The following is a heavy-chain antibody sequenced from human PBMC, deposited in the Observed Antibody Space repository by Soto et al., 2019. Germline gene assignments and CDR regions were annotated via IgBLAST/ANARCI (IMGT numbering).Heavy chain of an antibody. CDR2: ILYDGSNK. V-gene: IGHV3-30-3*01. J-gene: IGHJ6*02. CDR1: GFTFSSYA. CDR3: ARDMVRDYYDSSGYHRSPGPYGMDV. D-gene: IGHD3-22*01. Sequence: PGGSLRLSCAASGFTFSSYAMHWVRQAPGKGLEWVAVILYDGSNKYYADSVKGRFTISRDNSKNTLYLQMNSLRAEDTAVYYCARDMVRDYYDSSGYHRSPGPYGMDVWGQGTTVTVSS.